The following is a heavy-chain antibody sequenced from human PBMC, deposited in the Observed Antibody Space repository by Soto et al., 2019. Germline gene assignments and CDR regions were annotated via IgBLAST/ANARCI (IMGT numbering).Heavy chain of an antibody. D-gene: IGHD6-13*01. CDR3: ARDRPAAIRSHYFDY. J-gene: IGHJ4*02. CDR1: GFTFSSYA. Sequence: PGGSLRLSCAASGFTFSSYAMHWVRQAPGKGLEWVAVISYDGSNKYYADSVKGRFTISRDNSKNTLYLQMNSLRAEDTAVYYCARDRPAAIRSHYFDYWGQGTLVTVS. V-gene: IGHV3-30-3*01. CDR2: ISYDGSNK.